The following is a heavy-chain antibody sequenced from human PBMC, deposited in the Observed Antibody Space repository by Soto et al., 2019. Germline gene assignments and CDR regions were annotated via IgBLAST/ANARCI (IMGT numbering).Heavy chain of an antibody. CDR1: GGTFSSYA. V-gene: IGHV1-69*01. Sequence: QVQLVQSGAEVKKPGSSVKVSCKASGGTFSSYAISWVRQAPGQGLEWMGGIIPIFGTANYAQKFQGRVTITADESTSTAYMELSSLRSEDTAVYYCARTADLGDGIPYNWFDPWGQGTLVTVSS. J-gene: IGHJ5*02. CDR3: ARTADLGDGIPYNWFDP. D-gene: IGHD2-8*01. CDR2: IIPIFGTA.